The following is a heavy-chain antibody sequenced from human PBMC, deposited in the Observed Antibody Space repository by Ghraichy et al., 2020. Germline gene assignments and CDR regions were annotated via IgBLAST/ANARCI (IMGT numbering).Heavy chain of an antibody. J-gene: IGHJ5*02. CDR2: IYYSGST. V-gene: IGHV4-30-4*01. CDR1: GGSISSGDYY. CDR3: ARGTGLSVVVAATRWFDP. D-gene: IGHD2-15*01. Sequence: LSLTCTVSGGSISSGDYYWSWIRQPPGKGLEWIGYIYYSGSTYYNPSLKSRVTISVDTSKNQFSLKLSSVTAADTAVYYCARGTGLSVVVAATRWFDPWGQGTLVTVSS.